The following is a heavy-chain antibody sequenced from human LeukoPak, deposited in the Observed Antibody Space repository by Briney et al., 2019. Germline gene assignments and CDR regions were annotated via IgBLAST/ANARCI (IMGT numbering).Heavy chain of an antibody. CDR3: ARELTYYYDSSGYSDY. CDR2: ISSSSSYI. CDR1: GFTFGDYA. D-gene: IGHD3-22*01. Sequence: PGGSLRLSCTASGFTFGDYAMSWFRQAPGKGLEWVSSISSSSSYIYYADSVKGRFTISRDNAKNSLYLQMNSLRAEDTAVYYCARELTYYYDSSGYSDYWGQGTLVTVSS. V-gene: IGHV3-21*01. J-gene: IGHJ4*02.